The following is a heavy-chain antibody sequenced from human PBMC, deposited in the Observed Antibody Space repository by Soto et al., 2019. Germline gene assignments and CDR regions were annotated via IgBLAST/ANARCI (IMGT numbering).Heavy chain of an antibody. Sequence: QVQLVQSGAEVKKPGASVKVSCKASGYTFTSYDINWVRQATGQGLEWMGWMNPNSGNTGYAQKFQGRVTMTRNTSIGTAYMELSSLRCEDTAVYYCARGSMGATWVLYYYYYGMDVWGQGTTVTVSS. CDR3: ARGSMGATWVLYYYYYGMDV. CDR1: GYTFTSYD. CDR2: MNPNSGNT. D-gene: IGHD1-26*01. J-gene: IGHJ6*02. V-gene: IGHV1-8*01.